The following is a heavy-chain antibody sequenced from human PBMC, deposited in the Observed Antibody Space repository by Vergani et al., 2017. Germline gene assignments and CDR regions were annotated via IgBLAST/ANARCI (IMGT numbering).Heavy chain of an antibody. V-gene: IGHV3-23*01. Sequence: EVQLLDSGGGLVQPGGSLRLSCAASGFTFRTYAMRWVRQAPGKGLGWVSAISDSGSRSYYAASATGRFTISRDNSETTLFLQMNSLRVEDTAVYYCVQASGSTGSGAFDIWGQGTMVTVSS. CDR3: VQASGSTGSGAFDI. CDR2: ISDSGSRS. CDR1: GFTFRTYA. D-gene: IGHD1-26*01. J-gene: IGHJ3*02.